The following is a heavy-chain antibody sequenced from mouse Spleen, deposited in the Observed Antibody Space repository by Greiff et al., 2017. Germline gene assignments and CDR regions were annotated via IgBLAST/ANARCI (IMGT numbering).Heavy chain of an antibody. D-gene: IGHD1-1*01. CDR1: GYSITSGYY. Sequence: EVKLQESGPGLVKPSQSLSLTCSVTGYSITSGYYWNWIRQFPGNKLEWMGYISYDGSNNYNPSLKNRISITRDTSKNQFFLKLNSVTTEDTATYYCARHGSSSYWYFDVWGTGTTVTVSS. CDR3: ARHGSSSYWYFDV. CDR2: ISYDGSN. J-gene: IGHJ1*03. V-gene: IGHV3-6*01.